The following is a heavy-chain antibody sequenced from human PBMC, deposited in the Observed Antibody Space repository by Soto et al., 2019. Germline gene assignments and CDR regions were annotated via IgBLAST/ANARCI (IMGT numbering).Heavy chain of an antibody. CDR1: GFTFSSYG. D-gene: IGHD6-6*01. Sequence: QVQLVESGGGVVQPGRSLRLSCAASGFTFSSYGMHWVRQAPGKGLEWVAVISYDGSNKYYADYVKGRFTIPRDNSKHTLYLQMNSRRAEDTAVYYCAKHPSIAARHYYYYGMDVWGQGTTVTVSS. CDR2: ISYDGSNK. CDR3: AKHPSIAARHYYYYGMDV. V-gene: IGHV3-30*18. J-gene: IGHJ6*02.